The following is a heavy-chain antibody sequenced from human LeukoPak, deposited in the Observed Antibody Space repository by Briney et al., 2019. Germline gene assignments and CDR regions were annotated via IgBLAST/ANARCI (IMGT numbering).Heavy chain of an antibody. Sequence: ASVKVSCKASGYTFTSYGISWVRQAPGQGLEWMGWISAYSGGTNYAQKFQGRVTMTRDTSISTAYMELSRLRSDDTAVYYCALDDFWSGYEGDYWGQGTLVTVSS. J-gene: IGHJ4*02. CDR1: GYTFTSYG. CDR3: ALDDFWSGYEGDY. D-gene: IGHD3-3*01. V-gene: IGHV1-2*02. CDR2: ISAYSGGT.